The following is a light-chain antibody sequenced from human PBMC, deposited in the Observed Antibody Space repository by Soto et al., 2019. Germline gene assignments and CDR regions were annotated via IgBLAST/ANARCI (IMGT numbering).Light chain of an antibody. J-gene: IGLJ1*01. Sequence: APTPPPPPSAAPGQSITTPSPGTSSDIGSYHLVSWYQHQSGKAPKLIIYKVSQWPSGVSDRFSASKSGNTASLTISGLQAEDEADYYCCSYAGSNWGYVFGTGTKATVL. CDR1: SSDIGSYHL. CDR2: KVS. V-gene: IGLV2-23*02. CDR3: CSYAGSNWGYV.